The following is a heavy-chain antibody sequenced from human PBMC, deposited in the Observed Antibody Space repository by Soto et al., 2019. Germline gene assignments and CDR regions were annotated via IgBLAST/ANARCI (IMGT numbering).Heavy chain of an antibody. CDR1: GFTFSSYS. V-gene: IGHV3-21*01. CDR3: ARDRRDSSGYYSLFDY. CDR2: ISSSSSYI. Sequence: PGGSLRLSCAASGFTFSSYSMNWVRQAPGKGLEWVSSISSSSSYIYYADSVKGRFTISRDNAKNSLYLQMNSLRAEDTAVYYCARDRRDSSGYYSLFDYWGQGTLVTVSS. D-gene: IGHD3-22*01. J-gene: IGHJ4*02.